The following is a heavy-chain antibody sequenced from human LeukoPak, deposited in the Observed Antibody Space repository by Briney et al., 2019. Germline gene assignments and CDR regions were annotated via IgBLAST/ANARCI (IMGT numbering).Heavy chain of an antibody. CDR1: GGTFSSYA. V-gene: IGHV1-69*06. CDR2: XXXIFGTA. J-gene: IGHJ5*02. CDR3: AREPRYYDILTGWFDP. D-gene: IGHD3-9*01. Sequence: SVKVSCKASGGTFSSYAISWVRQAPGQGLXXXXXXXXIFGTANYAQKFQGRVTITADKSTSTAYMELSSLRSEDTAVYYCAREPRYYDILTGWFDPWGQGTLVTVSS.